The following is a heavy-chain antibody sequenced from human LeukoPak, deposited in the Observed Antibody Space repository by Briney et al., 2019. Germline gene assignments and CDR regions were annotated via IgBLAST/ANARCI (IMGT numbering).Heavy chain of an antibody. CDR1: GGSIRSSHYY. CDR3: ARQGGDNGYYYFDF. V-gene: IGHV4-39*01. D-gene: IGHD4-17*01. J-gene: IGHJ4*02. Sequence: PSETLSLTCSVSGGSIRSSHYYWGWIRQPPGQGLEWIASVYYSGSTCYTPSLRSRVTISIDTSKNQFSLKLTSVTAADTAVFYCARQGGDNGYYYFDFWGQGTLVTVSS. CDR2: VYYSGST.